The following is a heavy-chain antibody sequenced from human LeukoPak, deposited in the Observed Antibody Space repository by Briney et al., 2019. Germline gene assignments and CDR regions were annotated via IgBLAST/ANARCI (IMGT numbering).Heavy chain of an antibody. CDR3: ARAGLYYDSSGSLYY. V-gene: IGHV3-23*01. CDR2: ISGSGAIT. J-gene: IGHJ4*02. D-gene: IGHD3-22*01. Sequence: PGGSLRLSCAASGFTFSTYAMSWVRQAPGKGLEWVSAISGSGAITYYADSVKGRFTISRDNSKNTLYLQMNSLRSEDTAVYYCARAGLYYDSSGSLYYWGQGTLVTVSS. CDR1: GFTFSTYA.